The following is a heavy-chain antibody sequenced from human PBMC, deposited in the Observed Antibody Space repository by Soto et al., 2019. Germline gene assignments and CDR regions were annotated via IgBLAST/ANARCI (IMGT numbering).Heavy chain of an antibody. CDR1: GFSFSSYS. D-gene: IGHD2-2*01. CDR2: ISSSSSTI. J-gene: IGHJ6*02. CDR3: ARDFGDIVVVPAADSEGYYYYNGMDD. V-gene: IGHV3-48*02. Sequence: EVQLVESGGGLVQPGGSLRLSCAASGFSFSSYSMNWVRQAPGKGLEWVSYISSSSSTIYYADSVKGRFTISRDNAKNSLYLQMNSLRDEDTAVYYCARDFGDIVVVPAADSEGYYYYNGMDDWSQGTTVTVSS.